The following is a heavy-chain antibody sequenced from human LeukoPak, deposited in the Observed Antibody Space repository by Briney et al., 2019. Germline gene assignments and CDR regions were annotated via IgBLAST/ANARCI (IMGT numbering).Heavy chain of an antibody. D-gene: IGHD1-26*01. CDR1: GYTLTELS. CDR2: FDPEDGGT. Sequence: ASVKVSCKVSGYTLTELSMHWVRQAPGKGLEWMGGFDPEDGGTIYAQKFQGRVTMTEDTSTDTAYMELSSLRSEDTAVYYCATGKPDPSSQWGLLPDYWGQGTLVTVSS. V-gene: IGHV1-24*01. J-gene: IGHJ4*02. CDR3: ATGKPDPSSQWGLLPDY.